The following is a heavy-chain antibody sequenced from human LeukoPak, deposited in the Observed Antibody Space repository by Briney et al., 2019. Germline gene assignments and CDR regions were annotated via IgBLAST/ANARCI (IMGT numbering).Heavy chain of an antibody. CDR1: GFTFSSYS. CDR2: ISSSFSTI. CDR3: ARGSCGGDCAYDI. V-gene: IGHV3-48*04. D-gene: IGHD2-21*02. Sequence: GSLRLSCEASGFTFSSYSMNWVRQAPGKGLEWVSYISSSFSTIYYTDSVKGRFTISRDNAKNSLYLQMNSLRAEDTAVYYCARGSCGGDCAYDIWGQGTMVTVSS. J-gene: IGHJ3*02.